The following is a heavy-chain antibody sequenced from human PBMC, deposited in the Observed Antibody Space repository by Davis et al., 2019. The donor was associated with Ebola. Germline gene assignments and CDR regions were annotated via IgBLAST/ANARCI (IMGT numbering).Heavy chain of an antibody. CDR3: ARGRYSYVRGSDY. Sequence: MPGGSLRLSCSVSGASISSYYWSWIRQPPGKGLEWIGYIYYSGSTNYNPSLKSRVTISVDTSKNQFSLKLSSVTAADTAVYYCARGRYSYVRGSDYWGQGTLVTVSS. J-gene: IGHJ4*02. V-gene: IGHV4-59*12. D-gene: IGHD5-18*01. CDR1: GASISSYY. CDR2: IYYSGST.